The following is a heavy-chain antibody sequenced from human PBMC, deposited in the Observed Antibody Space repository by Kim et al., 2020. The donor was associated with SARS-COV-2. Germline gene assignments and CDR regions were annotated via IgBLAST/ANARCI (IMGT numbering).Heavy chain of an antibody. CDR1: GFTFRTYW. CDR2: VNQDGSET. V-gene: IGHV3-7*01. J-gene: IGHJ4*02. Sequence: GGSLRLSCVGSGFTFRTYWMSWVRQAPGKGLEWVAKVNQDGSETYYVDSVKGRFTISRDNANNSLFLQMNSVRDDDTGDDYCARWWSYYFDYWGQGTLDAVSS. CDR3: ARWWSYYFDY. D-gene: IGHD2-15*01.